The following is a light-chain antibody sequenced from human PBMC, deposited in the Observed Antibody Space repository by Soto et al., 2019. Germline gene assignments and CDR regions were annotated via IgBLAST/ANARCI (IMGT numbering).Light chain of an antibody. V-gene: IGKV1-39*01. CDR1: QDIRSY. J-gene: IGKJ2*01. Sequence: DIEMTQSPSSLSASVGDRVTITCRTSQDIRSYLNWYQQRPGKAPKLLIYATSSLQSGVPSRFSGSGSGTDFALSISSLQPEDFATYYCQQSYNTPRTFGHGTKVEIK. CDR2: ATS. CDR3: QQSYNTPRT.